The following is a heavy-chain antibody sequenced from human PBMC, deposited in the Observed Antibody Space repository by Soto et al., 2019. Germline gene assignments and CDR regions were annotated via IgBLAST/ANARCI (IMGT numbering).Heavy chain of an antibody. J-gene: IGHJ4*02. D-gene: IGHD2-15*01. Sequence: GGSLRLSCAASGFTFSSYAMSWVRQAPGKGLEWVSAISGSGGSTYYADSVKGRFTISRDNSKNTPYLQMNSLRAEDTAVYYCAKDLEYCSGGSCSNFPYYFDYWGQGTLVTVSS. CDR2: ISGSGGST. V-gene: IGHV3-23*01. CDR1: GFTFSSYA. CDR3: AKDLEYCSGGSCSNFPYYFDY.